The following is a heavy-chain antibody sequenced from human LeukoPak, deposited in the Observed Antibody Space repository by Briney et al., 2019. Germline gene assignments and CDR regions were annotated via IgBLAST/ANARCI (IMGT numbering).Heavy chain of an antibody. J-gene: IGHJ2*01. Sequence: SETLSLTCTVSGYSISSGYYWGWIRQPTGKGLEWIGSIYHSGSTYYNPSLKSRVTISVDTSKNQFSLKLSSVTAADTAVYYCARYWGSGGWYFDLWGRGTLVTVSS. D-gene: IGHD7-27*01. V-gene: IGHV4-38-2*02. CDR3: ARYWGSGGWYFDL. CDR1: GYSISSGYY. CDR2: IYHSGST.